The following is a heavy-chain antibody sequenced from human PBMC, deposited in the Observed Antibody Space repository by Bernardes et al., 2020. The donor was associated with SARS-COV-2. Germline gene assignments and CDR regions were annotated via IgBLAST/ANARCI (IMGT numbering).Heavy chain of an antibody. D-gene: IGHD2-21*01. CDR3: AKGGVGIGALQCL. CDR1: GFTVSSNY. CDR2: IYGDGSA. V-gene: IGHV3-66*01. J-gene: IGHJ4*02. Sequence: GGSLRLSCAASGFTVSSNYMSWVRQAPGKGLEWVSVIYGDGSAYYADSVKGRFIISRDISMNTVYLLMNTLRAEDTAVYYCAKGGVGIGALQCLWGQGTLVTVSS.